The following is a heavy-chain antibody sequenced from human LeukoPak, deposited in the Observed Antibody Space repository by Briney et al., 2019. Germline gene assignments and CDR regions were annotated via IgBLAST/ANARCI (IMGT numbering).Heavy chain of an antibody. CDR1: GFTFSTYA. D-gene: IGHD1-1*01. J-gene: IGHJ4*02. CDR2: ISGSGGST. CDR3: AKERLTTTAFDY. Sequence: PGGSLRLSCAASGFTFSTYAVSWIRQAPGKGLECVSIISGSGGSTYYADSVKGRFTISRDNSKNTLYLQMNSLRAEDTAVYYCAKERLTTTAFDYWGQGTLVTVSS. V-gene: IGHV3-23*01.